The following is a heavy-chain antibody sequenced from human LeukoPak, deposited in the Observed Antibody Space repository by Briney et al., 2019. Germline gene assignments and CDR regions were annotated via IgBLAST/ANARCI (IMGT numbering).Heavy chain of an antibody. J-gene: IGHJ4*02. D-gene: IGHD3-3*01. Sequence: PSETLSLTCTVSGGSISSYYWSWIRQPPGKGLEWIGYIYYSGSTNYNPSLKSRVTISVDTSKNQFSLKLSSVTAADTAVYYCARVTLLRFLDYWGQGTLVTDSS. CDR1: GGSISSYY. V-gene: IGHV4-59*08. CDR3: ARVTLLRFLDY. CDR2: IYYSGST.